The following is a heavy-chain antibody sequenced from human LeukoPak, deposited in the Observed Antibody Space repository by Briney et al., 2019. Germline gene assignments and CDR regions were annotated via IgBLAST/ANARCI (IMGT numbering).Heavy chain of an antibody. CDR2: INSDGSST. J-gene: IGHJ6*02. Sequence: TGGSLRLSCAASGFTFSSYWMHWVRHAPGKGLVWVSRINSDGSSTCYADSVKGRFTISRDNAKNTLYLQKNSLRAEDTAVYYCARGHRDGYYYYGMDVWGQGTTVTVSS. V-gene: IGHV3-74*01. CDR3: ARGHRDGYYYYGMDV. CDR1: GFTFSSYW.